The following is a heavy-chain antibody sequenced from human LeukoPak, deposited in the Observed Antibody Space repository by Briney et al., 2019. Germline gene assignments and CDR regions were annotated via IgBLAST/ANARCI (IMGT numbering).Heavy chain of an antibody. Sequence: AGGSLRLSCAASGFTFSSYEMNWVRQAPGKGLEWVSYISSSGNTIYYADSVKGRFTISRDNAKNSLYLQMNSLRAEDTAVYYCARIQQLLDPYWFDPWGQGTLVTVSS. CDR2: ISSSGNTI. D-gene: IGHD6-13*01. CDR1: GFTFSSYE. V-gene: IGHV3-48*03. J-gene: IGHJ5*02. CDR3: ARIQQLLDPYWFDP.